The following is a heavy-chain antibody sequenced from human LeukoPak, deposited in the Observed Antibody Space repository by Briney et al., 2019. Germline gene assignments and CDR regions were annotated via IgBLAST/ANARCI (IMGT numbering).Heavy chain of an antibody. CDR2: IIPIFGTA. V-gene: IGHV1-69*06. D-gene: IGHD4-17*01. CDR1: GGTFSSYA. J-gene: IGHJ6*03. Sequence: GSSVKVSCKASGGTFSSYAISWVRQAPGQGLEWMGGIIPIFGTANYAQKFQGRVTITADKSASTAYMELSSLRSEDTAVYYCAASEAKDYGDYGYYYYYMDVWGKGTTVTISS. CDR3: AASEAKDYGDYGYYYYYMDV.